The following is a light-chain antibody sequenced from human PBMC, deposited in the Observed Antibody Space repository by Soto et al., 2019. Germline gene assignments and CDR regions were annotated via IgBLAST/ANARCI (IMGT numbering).Light chain of an antibody. Sequence: DIQMTQSPSSLSASVGDRVTITCRASESIARHLNWYQQKPGKAPKLLIYAASTLQNGVPSRFRGGGSGTDFTLTISNLQPEDFATYYCQQSYSTLSITFGQGTRLEI. J-gene: IGKJ5*01. CDR2: AAS. CDR1: ESIARH. CDR3: QQSYSTLSIT. V-gene: IGKV1-39*01.